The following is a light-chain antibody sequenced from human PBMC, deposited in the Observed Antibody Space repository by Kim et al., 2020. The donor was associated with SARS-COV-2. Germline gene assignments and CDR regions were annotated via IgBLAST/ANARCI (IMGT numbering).Light chain of an antibody. V-gene: IGKV1-17*01. CDR1: QDIRND. J-gene: IGKJ5*01. CDR3: LQHSTYPIT. CDR2: GAS. Sequence: ASVGDRVTITCRASQDIRNDLGWYQQNPGRASKRLIYGASSLQSGVPSRFSGSGSGTEFTLTISSVQPEDFATYFCLQHSTYPITFGQGTRLEIK.